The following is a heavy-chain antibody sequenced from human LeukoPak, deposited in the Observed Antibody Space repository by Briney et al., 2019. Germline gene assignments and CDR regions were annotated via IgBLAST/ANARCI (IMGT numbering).Heavy chain of an antibody. D-gene: IGHD3-3*01. CDR3: AKEMSGPTFDI. Sequence: PGGSLRLSCAASGFTFSSYGMHWVRQAPGKGLEWVAVISYDGSNKYYADSVKGRFTISRDNSKNTLYLQMNSLRAEDAAVYYCAKEMSGPTFDIWGQGTMVTVSS. CDR2: ISYDGSNK. V-gene: IGHV3-30*18. J-gene: IGHJ3*02. CDR1: GFTFSSYG.